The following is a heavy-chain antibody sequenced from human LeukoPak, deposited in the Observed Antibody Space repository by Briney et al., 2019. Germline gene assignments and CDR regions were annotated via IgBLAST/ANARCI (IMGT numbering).Heavy chain of an antibody. CDR2: IYHSGST. J-gene: IGHJ6*03. Sequence: PSETLSLTCTVSGYSISSGYYWGWIRQPPGKGLEWIGSIYHSGSTYYNPSLKSRVTISVDTSKNQFSLKLSSVTAADTAVYYCARRIAAAGTFLSCYYYMDVWGKGTTVTISS. CDR1: GYSISSGYY. V-gene: IGHV4-38-2*02. CDR3: ARRIAAAGTFLSCYYYMDV. D-gene: IGHD6-13*01.